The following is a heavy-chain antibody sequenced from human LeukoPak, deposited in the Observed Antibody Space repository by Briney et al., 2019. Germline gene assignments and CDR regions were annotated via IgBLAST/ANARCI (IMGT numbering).Heavy chain of an antibody. CDR2: IYYSGCT. J-gene: IGHJ3*02. D-gene: IGHD3-22*01. CDR3: ARQTGYYYDSSGYYRLGAFDI. V-gene: IGHV4-59*01. Sequence: SETLSLTCTVSGGSISSYYWSWIRQPPGKGLEWIGYIYYSGCTNYNPSLKSRVTISVDTSKNQFSLKLSSVTAADTAVYYCARQTGYYYDSSGYYRLGAFDIWGQGTMVTVSS. CDR1: GGSISSYY.